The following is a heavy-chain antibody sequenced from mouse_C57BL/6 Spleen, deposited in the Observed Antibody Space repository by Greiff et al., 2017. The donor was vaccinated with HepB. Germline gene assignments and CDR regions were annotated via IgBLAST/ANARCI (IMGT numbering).Heavy chain of an antibody. V-gene: IGHV1-80*01. D-gene: IGHD2-12*01. Sequence: QVQLQQSGAELVKPGASVKISCKASGYAFSSYWMNWVKQRPGKGLEWIGQIYPGDGDTNYNGKFKGKATLTADKSSSTAYMQLSSLTSEDSAVYFCARWEGSSIGRYDGEFAYWGQGTLVTVSA. J-gene: IGHJ3*01. CDR1: GYAFSSYW. CDR3: ARWEGSSIGRYDGEFAY. CDR2: IYPGDGDT.